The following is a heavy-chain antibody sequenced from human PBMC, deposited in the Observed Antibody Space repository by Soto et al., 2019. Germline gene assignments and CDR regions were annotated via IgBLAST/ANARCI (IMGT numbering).Heavy chain of an antibody. Sequence: AGGALRLSCAASGFTLSSYAIHLGRPPPGKGLEWVAVISYDGSNKYYADSVKGRFTISRDNSKNTLYLQMNSLRAEDTAVYYCARENKQWLTLDYWGQGTLVTVSS. CDR3: ARENKQWLTLDY. J-gene: IGHJ4*02. CDR1: GFTLSSYA. CDR2: ISYDGSNK. V-gene: IGHV3-30-3*01. D-gene: IGHD6-19*01.